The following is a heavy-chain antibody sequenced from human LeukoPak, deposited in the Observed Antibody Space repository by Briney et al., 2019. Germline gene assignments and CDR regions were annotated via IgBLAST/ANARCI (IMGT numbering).Heavy chain of an antibody. V-gene: IGHV3-53*01. Sequence: GGSLRLSCAASGFTVSNNYMSWVRQAPGKGLEWVSVIYSGGRTYYADSVKGRFTISRGNSKNTLYLQMNSLRAEDTAVYYCRAGGSYYWGQTEVDYWGQGTLVTVSS. CDR1: GFTVSNNY. J-gene: IGHJ4*02. CDR3: RAGGSYYWGQTEVDY. CDR2: IYSGGRT. D-gene: IGHD1-26*01.